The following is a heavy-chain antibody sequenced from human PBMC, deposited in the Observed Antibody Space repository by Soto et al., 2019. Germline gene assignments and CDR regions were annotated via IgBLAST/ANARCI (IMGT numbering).Heavy chain of an antibody. J-gene: IGHJ5*02. D-gene: IGHD2-8*01. CDR3: ASEGGVPARFDP. CDR2: ISAYNGNT. V-gene: IGHV1-18*01. Sequence: QVQLVQSGAEVKKPGASVKVSCKASGYTFTSHGISWVRQAPGQGLEWMGWISAYNGNTNYAQKLQGRPTMTTDPSTSTAYMGRRSLRSDDTAVYYCASEGGVPARFDPWGQGTLVTVSS. CDR1: GYTFTSHG.